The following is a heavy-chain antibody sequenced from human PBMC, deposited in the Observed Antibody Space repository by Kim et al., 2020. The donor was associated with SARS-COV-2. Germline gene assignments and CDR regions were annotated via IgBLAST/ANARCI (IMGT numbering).Heavy chain of an antibody. CDR1: GFTFSDHA. V-gene: IGHV3-30*04. Sequence: GGSLRLSCAASGFTFSDHAFHWVRQAPGKGLEWVAIISYDGSNLNADSVKGRFIISRDNSKNTEYLQMNSLRTEDTAVYFCAREWIDYDSSGFDYWGQGTLVTVSS. CDR2: ISYDGSN. CDR3: AREWIDYDSSGFDY. D-gene: IGHD3-22*01. J-gene: IGHJ4*02.